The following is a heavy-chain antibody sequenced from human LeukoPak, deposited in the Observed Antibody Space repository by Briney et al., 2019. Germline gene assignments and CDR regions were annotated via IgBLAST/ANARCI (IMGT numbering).Heavy chain of an antibody. Sequence: SGTLSLTCTVSGGSISSYYWSWIRQPPGKGLEWIGYIYYSGSTNYNPSLKSRVTISVDTSKNQFSLKLSSVTAADTAVYYCATSGLWFGVFDYWGQGALVTVSS. CDR2: IYYSGST. CDR1: GGSISSYY. D-gene: IGHD3-10*01. J-gene: IGHJ4*02. V-gene: IGHV4-59*08. CDR3: ATSGLWFGVFDY.